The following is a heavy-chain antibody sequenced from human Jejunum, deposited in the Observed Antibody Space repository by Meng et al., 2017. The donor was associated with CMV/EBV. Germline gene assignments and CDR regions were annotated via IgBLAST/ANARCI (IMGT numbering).Heavy chain of an antibody. V-gene: IGHV1-69*05. CDR2: IFPFSSAP. D-gene: IGHD3-22*01. CDR3: GVAEPNASGFHAPPDN. J-gene: IGHJ4*02. CDR1: GGTFSRVS. Sequence: GGTFSRVSISWVRQAPGQGLEWMGGIFPFSSAPHYAERFRGRLTLTTEESTTTAHMELSSVKSDDTAVYYCGVAEPNASGFHAPPDNWGQGTLVTVSS.